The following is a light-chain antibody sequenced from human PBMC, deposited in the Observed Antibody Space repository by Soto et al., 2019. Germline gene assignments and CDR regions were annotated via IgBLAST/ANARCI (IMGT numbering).Light chain of an antibody. Sequence: QSALTQPASVSGSPGQSFTISCTGASXDVGRYSLVSWYQHHPGKAPKLVIYEDNKWPSGVSNRFSGSKSGNTASLTISGLQAEDEADYYCCSYAGSGSYVFGTGTKVTVL. CDR1: SXDVGRYSL. CDR2: EDN. J-gene: IGLJ1*01. CDR3: CSYAGSGSYV. V-gene: IGLV2-23*01.